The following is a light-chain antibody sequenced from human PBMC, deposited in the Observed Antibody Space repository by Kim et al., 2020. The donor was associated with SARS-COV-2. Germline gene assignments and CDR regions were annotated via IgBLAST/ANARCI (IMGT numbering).Light chain of an antibody. V-gene: IGLV3-1*01. J-gene: IGLJ2*01. Sequence: VSPGQTASITCSGDKLGDKYACWYQQTPGQSPVLVIYQDSKRPSGIPERFSGSNSGNTATLTISGTQAMDEADYYCQAWDSSYVVFGGGTQLTVL. CDR3: QAWDSSYVV. CDR2: QDS. CDR1: KLGDKY.